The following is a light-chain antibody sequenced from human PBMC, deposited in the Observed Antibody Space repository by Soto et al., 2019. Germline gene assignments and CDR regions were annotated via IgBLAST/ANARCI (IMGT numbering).Light chain of an antibody. CDR2: GAS. CDR1: QSVSGN. CDR3: QQYNNWST. V-gene: IGKV3-15*01. J-gene: IGKJ1*01. Sequence: EIVMTQSPATLSVSPGERATLSCMAIQSVSGNLAWYQQKPGQAPRLLIYGASTRATGIPARFSGSGSGTEFTLTISSLQSEDFAVYYCQQYNNWSTFGQGTKVEIK.